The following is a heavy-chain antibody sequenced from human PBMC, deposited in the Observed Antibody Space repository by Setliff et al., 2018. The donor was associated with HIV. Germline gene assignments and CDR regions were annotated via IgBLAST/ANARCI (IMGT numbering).Heavy chain of an antibody. CDR2: IYYSGST. J-gene: IGHJ3*02. Sequence: SETLSLTCTVSGGSISSGGYYWNWIRQRPGEGLEWIGHIYYSGSTYYNPSLKGRITISVDTSKNLFSLNVNSVTAADTALYYCARDRSSWSGGPNGAFDIWGQGTMVTVSS. D-gene: IGHD6-13*01. CDR1: GGSISSGGYY. V-gene: IGHV4-31*02. CDR3: ARDRSSWSGGPNGAFDI.